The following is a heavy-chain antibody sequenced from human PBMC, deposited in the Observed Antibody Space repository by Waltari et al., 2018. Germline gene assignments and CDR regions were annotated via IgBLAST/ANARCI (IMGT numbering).Heavy chain of an antibody. Sequence: QLQLQESGPGLVKPSETLSLTCSLSSGSITSPDYYGDWIRQSPGKGLEWIGNIYSRGNIHYNPSLGSRVTMSLDSSNNQFSLELRSVTAADTAVYYCARHSPGSTWFDPWGQGTLVTVSS. J-gene: IGHJ5*02. D-gene: IGHD7-27*01. CDR1: SGSITSPDYY. V-gene: IGHV4-39*01. CDR3: ARHSPGSTWFDP. CDR2: IYSRGNI.